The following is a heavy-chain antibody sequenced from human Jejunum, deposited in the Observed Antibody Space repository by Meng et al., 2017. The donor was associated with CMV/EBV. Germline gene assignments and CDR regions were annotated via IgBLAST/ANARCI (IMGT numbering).Heavy chain of an antibody. CDR3: AKATDIVVVVAAYGLDV. D-gene: IGHD2-15*01. V-gene: IGHV3-23*01. J-gene: IGHJ6*02. CDR1: FSNYA. CDR2: ISGSGGST. Sequence: FSNYAMTWVRQDPGKGLEWVSAISGSGGSTHYAESVKGRFTISRDNSNNTLYLQMNGLRAEDTAKYYCAKATDIVVVVAAYGLDVWGQGTTVTVSS.